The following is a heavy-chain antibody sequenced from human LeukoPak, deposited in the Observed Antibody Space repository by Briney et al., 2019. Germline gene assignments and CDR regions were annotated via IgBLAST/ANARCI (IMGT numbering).Heavy chain of an antibody. CDR2: IKSKSDGGTT. CDR3: TTESPHFDY. Sequence: PGGSLRLSCAASGFNFSNAWMTWVRQAPGKGLEWVGRIKSKSDGGTTDYAAPVKGRFSISRDDSKNTLYLHMSSLTTEDTAVYYCTTESPHFDYWGQGILVTVSS. J-gene: IGHJ4*02. V-gene: IGHV3-15*01. CDR1: GFNFSNAW.